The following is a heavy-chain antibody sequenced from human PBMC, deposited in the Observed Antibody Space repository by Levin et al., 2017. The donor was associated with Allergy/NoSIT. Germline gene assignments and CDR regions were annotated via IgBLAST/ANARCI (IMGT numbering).Heavy chain of an antibody. Sequence: GGSLRLSCSASGFTFSSYAMHWVRQAPGKGLEYVSAISSNGGSTYYADSVKGRFTISRDNSKNTLYLQMSSLRAEDTAVYYCVKDQGRGITMVRGFYWGQGTLVTVSS. CDR3: VKDQGRGITMVRGFY. J-gene: IGHJ4*02. D-gene: IGHD3-10*01. V-gene: IGHV3-64D*06. CDR1: GFTFSSYA. CDR2: ISSNGGST.